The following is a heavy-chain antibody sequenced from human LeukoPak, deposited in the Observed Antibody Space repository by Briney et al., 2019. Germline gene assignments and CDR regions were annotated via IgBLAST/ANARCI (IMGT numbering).Heavy chain of an antibody. CDR3: ARLSPFGYYDCSGYPFDY. D-gene: IGHD3-22*01. J-gene: IGHJ4*02. CDR2: IYYNGST. Sequence: PSETLSLTCTVSDDSIRTNTYYWGWIRQPPVKGLEWSGSIYYNGSTYYNLSLKSRVTISVDTSKKQFSLKLSSVTAADTDVYYCARLSPFGYYDCSGYPFDYWGQGTLVTVSS. CDR1: DDSIRTNTYY. V-gene: IGHV4-39*01.